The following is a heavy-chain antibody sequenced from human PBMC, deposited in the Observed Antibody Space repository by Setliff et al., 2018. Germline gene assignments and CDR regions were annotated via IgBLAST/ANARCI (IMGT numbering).Heavy chain of an antibody. V-gene: IGHV1-69*05. J-gene: IGHJ6*03. CDR2: TIPMFGTR. D-gene: IGHD3-22*01. CDR3: VREGVDSRSSTGYRYYMDV. CDR1: GGTFSNYG. Sequence: SVKVSCKASGGTFSNYGISWVRQAPGQGLEWMGGTIPMFGTRNYARKFQGRVTIITDESTSTAYMQLTSLGSEDTAVYYCVREGVDSRSSTGYRYYMDVWGKGTTVTVSS.